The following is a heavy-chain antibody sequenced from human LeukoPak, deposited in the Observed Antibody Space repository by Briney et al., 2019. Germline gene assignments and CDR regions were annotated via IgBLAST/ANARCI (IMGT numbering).Heavy chain of an antibody. D-gene: IGHD3-10*01. V-gene: IGHV3-21*01. Sequence: PGGSLRLSCAASGITFSRYWMNWVRQAPGKGLEWVSSISSSSSYIYYADSVKGRFTISRDNAKNSLYLQMNSLRAEDTAVYYCARKAADYYGSGSFGHGMDVWGQGTTVTVSS. J-gene: IGHJ6*02. CDR1: GITFSRYW. CDR2: ISSSSSYI. CDR3: ARKAADYYGSGSFGHGMDV.